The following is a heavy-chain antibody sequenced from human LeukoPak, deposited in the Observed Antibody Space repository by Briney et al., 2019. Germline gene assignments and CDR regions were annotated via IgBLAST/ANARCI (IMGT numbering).Heavy chain of an antibody. V-gene: IGHV3-23*01. CDR3: ASRPRGDSHFVD. Sequence: GGSLRLSCAASGFTFSSYAISWVRQAPGKGLEWVSAISGSGDRTYYADSVKGRFTISRDNSKNTLFLQMNSLGADDTAVYYCASRPRGDSHFVDWGQGTLITVSS. J-gene: IGHJ4*02. CDR2: ISGSGDRT. CDR1: GFTFSSYA. D-gene: IGHD4-17*01.